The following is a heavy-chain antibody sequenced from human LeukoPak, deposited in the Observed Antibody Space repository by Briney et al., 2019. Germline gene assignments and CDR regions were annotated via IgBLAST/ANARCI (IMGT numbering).Heavy chain of an antibody. CDR2: IYHSGNT. V-gene: IGHV4-38-2*02. D-gene: IGHD6-13*01. CDR1: GYSISSGSY. J-gene: IGHJ4*02. Sequence: PSETLSLTCTVSGYSISSGSYWGWTRQPPGKGLEWIGTIYHSGNTYYNPSLKSRVTISVDTSKNQFSLKLSSVTAAYTAVYYCARVNSSSLDFDYWGQGTLVTVSS. CDR3: ARVNSSSLDFDY.